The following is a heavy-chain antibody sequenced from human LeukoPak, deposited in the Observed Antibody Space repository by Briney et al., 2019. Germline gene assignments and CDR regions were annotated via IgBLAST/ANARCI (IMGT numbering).Heavy chain of an antibody. V-gene: IGHV3-66*01. CDR2: IYSGGST. J-gene: IGHJ5*02. Sequence: GGSLRLSCAASGVTVSNNYMGWVRQAPGKGLEWVSVIYSGGSTHYADSVKGRFTISRDNSKNTVYPQMNSLRAEDTAVYYCARDRSDPWGQGTLVTVSS. CDR1: GVTVSNNY. CDR3: ARDRSDP.